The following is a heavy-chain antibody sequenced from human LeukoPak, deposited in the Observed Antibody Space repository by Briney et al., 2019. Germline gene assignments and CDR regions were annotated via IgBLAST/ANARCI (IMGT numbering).Heavy chain of an antibody. CDR1: GYTFTVYY. D-gene: IGHD6-13*01. CDR3: ARARAAAGNRWYYGMDV. Sequence: ASVKVSCKASGYTFTVYYMHWVRQAPGQGLEWMGWINPNSGGTNYAQKLQGWVTMTRDTSISTAYMELSRLRSDDTAVYYCARARAAAGNRWYYGMDVWGKGTTVTVSS. J-gene: IGHJ6*04. V-gene: IGHV1-2*04. CDR2: INPNSGGT.